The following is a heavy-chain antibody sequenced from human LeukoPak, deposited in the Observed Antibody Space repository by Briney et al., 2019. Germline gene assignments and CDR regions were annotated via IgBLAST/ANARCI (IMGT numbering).Heavy chain of an antibody. CDR3: ARDFYDSSGYYYDY. J-gene: IGHJ4*02. Sequence: GGSLRLSCAASGFTFSGYTMSWVRQAPGKGLEWVSAVSGSGDKTYYADSVKGRFTISRDNSKGTLYLQMISLGAEDTALYYCARDFYDSSGYYYDYWGQGTLVTVSS. V-gene: IGHV3-23*01. CDR2: VSGSGDKT. CDR1: GFTFSGYT. D-gene: IGHD3-22*01.